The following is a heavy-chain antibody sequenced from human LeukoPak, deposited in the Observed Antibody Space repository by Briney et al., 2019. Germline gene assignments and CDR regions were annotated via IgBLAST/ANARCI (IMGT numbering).Heavy chain of an antibody. Sequence: GGSLRLSCAASGFTFSSYAMSWVRQAPGKGLEWVSTITASGGTYYADSLKGRFTTSRDNSKNTLYLQMNSLRAEDTAVYYCAKGGTNEAFDIWGQGTMVTVSS. D-gene: IGHD1/OR15-1a*01. J-gene: IGHJ3*02. CDR1: GFTFSSYA. CDR2: ITASGGT. V-gene: IGHV3-23*01. CDR3: AKGGTNEAFDI.